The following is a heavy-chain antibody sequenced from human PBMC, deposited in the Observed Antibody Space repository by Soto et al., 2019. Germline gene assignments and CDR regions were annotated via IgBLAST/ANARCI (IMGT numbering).Heavy chain of an antibody. Sequence: PGESLKISCKGSGYSFSSYWIGWVHQMPGTGLEWMGIIYPDDSDTRYSPSFQGQVTISADKSVSAVYLQWSSLKASDTAVYYCVKTETIGYYFDYWGQGTLVTVSS. V-gene: IGHV5-51*07. CDR3: VKTETIGYYFDY. CDR2: IYPDDSDT. CDR1: GYSFSSYW. J-gene: IGHJ4*02. D-gene: IGHD3-22*01.